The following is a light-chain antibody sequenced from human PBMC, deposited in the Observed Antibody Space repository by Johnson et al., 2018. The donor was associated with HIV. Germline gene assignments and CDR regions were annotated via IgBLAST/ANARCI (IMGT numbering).Light chain of an antibody. CDR2: DNN. Sequence: QFVLTQPPSVSAAPGQTVTISCSGSSSNVGSSFVSWYRQVPGTAPKLLIYDNNKRPSGIPGRFSGSKSGTSATLGITGLQTGDAADYYCGTWDSSLRAGFFGTGTKVTVL. CDR1: SSNVGSSF. J-gene: IGLJ1*01. CDR3: GTWDSSLRAGF. V-gene: IGLV1-51*01.